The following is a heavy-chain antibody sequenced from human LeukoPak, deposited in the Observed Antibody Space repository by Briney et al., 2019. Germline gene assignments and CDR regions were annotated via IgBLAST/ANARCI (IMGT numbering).Heavy chain of an antibody. CDR2: IRSKANSYAT. Sequence: QPGGSLRLSCAASGFTFSGSAMHWVRQASGKGLEWVGRIRSKANSYATAYAASVKGRFTISRDDSKNTAYLQMNSLKTEDTAVYYCTRRGDYDIYHLDYWGQGTLVTVSS. D-gene: IGHD3-9*01. J-gene: IGHJ4*02. CDR3: TRRGDYDIYHLDY. CDR1: GFTFSGSA. V-gene: IGHV3-73*01.